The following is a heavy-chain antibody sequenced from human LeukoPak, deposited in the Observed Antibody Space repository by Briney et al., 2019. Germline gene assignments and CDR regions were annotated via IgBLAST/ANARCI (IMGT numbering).Heavy chain of an antibody. V-gene: IGHV3-15*01. Sequence: GGSLRLSCVASGFXFTNAWISWVRQAPGKGLEWVGHIKSKTDGGTTDYAAPVKGRFIISRDDSKHTLYLQMNSLKTDDTAVYYCTKYDTSVNFDYWGQGTLVTVSS. CDR1: GFXFTNAW. CDR2: IKSKTDGGTT. CDR3: TKYDTSVNFDY. D-gene: IGHD3-22*01. J-gene: IGHJ4*02.